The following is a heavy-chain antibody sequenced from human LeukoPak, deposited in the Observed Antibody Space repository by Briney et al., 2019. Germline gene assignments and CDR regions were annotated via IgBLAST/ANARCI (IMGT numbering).Heavy chain of an antibody. V-gene: IGHV4-59*12. J-gene: IGHJ4*02. CDR3: ARELRGGYNYLGY. Sequence: PSETLSLTCTVSGGSISNYYWNWIRQPPGEGLEWIGCIYYSGSGSTNYNPSLKSRVTISVDTSKNQFSLKLSSVTAADTAVYYCARELRGGYNYLGYWGQGSLVTVSS. D-gene: IGHD5-24*01. CDR1: GGSISNYY. CDR2: IYYSGSGST.